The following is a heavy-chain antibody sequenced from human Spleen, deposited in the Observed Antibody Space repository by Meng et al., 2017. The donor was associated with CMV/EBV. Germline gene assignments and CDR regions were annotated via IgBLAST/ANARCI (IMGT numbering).Heavy chain of an antibody. CDR1: GYTFTDYY. Sequence: ASVKVSCKTSGYTFTDYYIHWVRQAPGQGLEWMGWINPNSGGTKYTKKFQGRVSMTTDTSVSTAYMELTRLTSDDAAVYYCARAGGDLWGQGTLVTVSS. V-gene: IGHV1-2*02. J-gene: IGHJ4*02. D-gene: IGHD3-16*01. CDR3: ARAGGDL. CDR2: INPNSGGT.